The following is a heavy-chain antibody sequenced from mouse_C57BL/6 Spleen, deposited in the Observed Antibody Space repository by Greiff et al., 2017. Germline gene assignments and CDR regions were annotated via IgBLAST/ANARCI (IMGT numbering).Heavy chain of an antibody. CDR3: AKYYFDY. CDR1: GFTFSDYG. J-gene: IGHJ2*01. Sequence: EVKLVESGGGLVKPGGSLKLSCAASGFTFSDYGMHWVRQAPEKGLEWVAYISSGSSTIYYADTVKGRFTISRDNAKNTLFLQLTSLRSEDTAMYYCAKYYFDYWGQGTTLTVSS. CDR2: ISSGSSTI. V-gene: IGHV5-17*01.